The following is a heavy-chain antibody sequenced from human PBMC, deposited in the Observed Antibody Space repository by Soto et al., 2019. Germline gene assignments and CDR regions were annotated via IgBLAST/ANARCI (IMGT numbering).Heavy chain of an antibody. V-gene: IGHV3-64D*06. CDR1: VFTFISYA. CDR3: VKDRRYYDSSGYYYHAFDI. Sequence: GWSLRLSCSASVFTFISYAMHWVRQAPGKGLEYVSAISSNGGSTYYADSVKGRFTISRDNSKNTLYLQMGSLRAEDTAVYYCVKDRRYYDSSGYYYHAFDIWGQGTMVTVSS. CDR2: ISSNGGST. D-gene: IGHD3-22*01. J-gene: IGHJ3*02.